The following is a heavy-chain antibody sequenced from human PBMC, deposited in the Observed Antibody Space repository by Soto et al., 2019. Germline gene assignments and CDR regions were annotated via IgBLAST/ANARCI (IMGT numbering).Heavy chain of an antibody. J-gene: IGHJ3*02. CDR3: ARDHFDIVVVVAAREDAFDI. CDR2: ISSSSSTI. CDR1: GFTFSSYS. D-gene: IGHD2-15*01. V-gene: IGHV3-48*01. Sequence: GGSLRLSCAASGFTFSSYSMNWVRQAPGKGLECVSYISSSSSTIYYADSVKGRFTISRDNAKNSLYLQMNSLRAEDTAVYYCARDHFDIVVVVAAREDAFDIWGQGTMVTVSS.